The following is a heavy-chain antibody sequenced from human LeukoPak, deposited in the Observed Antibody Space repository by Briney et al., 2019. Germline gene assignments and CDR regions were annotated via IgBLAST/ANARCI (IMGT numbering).Heavy chain of an antibody. CDR3: AKGRSSYSGLDH. CDR2: ISGNDGST. V-gene: IGHV3-23*01. Sequence: GGSLRLSCAASGFAFSSYVMNWVRQAPGKGLEWVSGISGNDGSTCYADTVKGRFTISRDNSRNTLYLQMNTLRAEDTAVYYCAKGRSSYSGLDHWGQGTLVTVSS. D-gene: IGHD2-15*01. J-gene: IGHJ4*02. CDR1: GFAFSSYV.